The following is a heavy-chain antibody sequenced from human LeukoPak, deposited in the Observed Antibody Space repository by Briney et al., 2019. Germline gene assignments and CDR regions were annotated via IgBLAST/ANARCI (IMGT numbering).Heavy chain of an antibody. CDR2: LIPIFGTA. Sequence: SVKVSCKSSGGTFRRRAIYRLRHTPGKGLELLGGLIPIFGTANYAQKFQGRVTITTDESTSTAYMELSSLRSEDTSVYYGTSIAARPEDDYYYYMDVWGKGTTVTVSS. J-gene: IGHJ6*03. CDR3: TSIAARPEDDYYYYMDV. CDR1: GGTFRRRA. V-gene: IGHV1-69*05. D-gene: IGHD6-6*01.